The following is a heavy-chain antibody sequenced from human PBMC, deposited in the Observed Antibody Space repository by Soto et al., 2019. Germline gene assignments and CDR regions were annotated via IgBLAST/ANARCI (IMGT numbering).Heavy chain of an antibody. CDR2: TWFDGSRT. D-gene: IGHD7-27*01. CDR3: ARAISGEPPYDY. V-gene: IGHV3-33*01. J-gene: IGHJ4*02. CDR1: GFTFSTYG. Sequence: GESLKISCAASGFTFSTYGMQWVRQAPGKGLEWVAVTWFDGSRTYYADSVKGRFTISRDNSKNTLYLQMNSLRDEDTAVYYCARAISGEPPYDYWGQGTLVTVSS.